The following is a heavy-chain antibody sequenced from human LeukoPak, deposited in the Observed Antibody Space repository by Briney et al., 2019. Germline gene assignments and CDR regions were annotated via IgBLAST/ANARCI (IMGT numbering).Heavy chain of an antibody. CDR3: ANGKQLRYYYYGMDV. J-gene: IGHJ6*02. Sequence: GRSLRLSCAASGFTFDDYAMRWVRQAPGKGLEWVSGISWNSGSIGYADSVKGRFTISRDNAKNSLYLQMNSLRAEDTALYYCANGKQLRYYYYGMDVWGQGTTVTVSS. CDR1: GFTFDDYA. V-gene: IGHV3-9*01. D-gene: IGHD5-18*01. CDR2: ISWNSGSI.